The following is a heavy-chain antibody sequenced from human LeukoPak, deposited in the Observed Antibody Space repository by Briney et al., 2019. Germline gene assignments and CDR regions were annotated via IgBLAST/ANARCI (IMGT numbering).Heavy chain of an antibody. CDR2: IHYSGNT. Sequence: SETLSLTCTVSGGSVSPYYWNCIRQPPGKGLQWIGYIHYSGNTDYNPSLKSRVTISVDTSQNQFSLKLSSVTAADTAVYYCARVGSAHYYGMDVWGQGTTVTVSS. V-gene: IGHV4-59*02. D-gene: IGHD1-26*01. CDR1: GGSVSPYY. J-gene: IGHJ6*02. CDR3: ARVGSAHYYGMDV.